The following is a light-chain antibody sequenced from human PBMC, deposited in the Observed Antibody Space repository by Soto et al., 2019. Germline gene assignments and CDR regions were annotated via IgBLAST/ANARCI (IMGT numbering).Light chain of an antibody. CDR1: SSDVGGYND. J-gene: IGLJ1*01. Sequence: QSALTQPRSVSGSPGQSVTISCTGTSSDVGGYNDVSWYQQHPGKAPKLMIYDVSKRPSGVPDPFSGSQSGNTASLTISGLHDEDEADYYCCSYAGSYTWVFGTGTKVT. CDR2: DVS. V-gene: IGLV2-11*01. CDR3: CSYAGSYTWV.